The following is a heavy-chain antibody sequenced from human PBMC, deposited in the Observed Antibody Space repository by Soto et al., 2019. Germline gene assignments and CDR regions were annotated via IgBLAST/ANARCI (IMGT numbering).Heavy chain of an antibody. Sequence: QITLKESGPTLVKPTQTLTLTCTFSGFSLSTRGVGVGWVRQPPGKALEWLAIIYWDDDKRYSPSLKSRLTIPKDPPKNQGVLKMTNMDPVDTATYYCAHKGGGDRILDYWGQGTLVTVSS. CDR2: IYWDDDK. D-gene: IGHD3-16*01. V-gene: IGHV2-5*02. CDR1: GFSLSTRGVG. CDR3: AHKGGGDRILDY. J-gene: IGHJ4*02.